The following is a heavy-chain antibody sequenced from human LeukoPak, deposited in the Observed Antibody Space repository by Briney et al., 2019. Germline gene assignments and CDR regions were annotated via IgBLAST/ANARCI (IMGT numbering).Heavy chain of an antibody. CDR2: ISGSGGST. J-gene: IGHJ4*02. CDR1: GFTFSSYA. V-gene: IGHV3-23*01. Sequence: PGGSLRLSCAASGFTFSSYAMHWVRQAPGKGLEWVSAISGSGGSTYYADSVKGRFTISRDNSKNTLYLQMNSLRAEDTAVYYCAKDRSPHYYDSSGYLRWGQGTLVTVSS. D-gene: IGHD3-22*01. CDR3: AKDRSPHYYDSSGYLR.